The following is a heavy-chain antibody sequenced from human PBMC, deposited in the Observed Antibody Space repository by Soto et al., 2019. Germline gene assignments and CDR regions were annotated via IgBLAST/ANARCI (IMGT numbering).Heavy chain of an antibody. Sequence: EVQLLESGGTLVQPGGSLRLSCAASRFTFSNYAMSWVRQAPGKGLEWVSAISAGGGSTNYADSVKGRFTISRDNSKNTLYLQMNSLRAEDTAVYYCATLVGPGGIPGGMDVWGQGTTVTVSS. CDR2: ISAGGGST. V-gene: IGHV3-23*01. D-gene: IGHD1-26*01. J-gene: IGHJ6*02. CDR1: RFTFSNYA. CDR3: ATLVGPGGIPGGMDV.